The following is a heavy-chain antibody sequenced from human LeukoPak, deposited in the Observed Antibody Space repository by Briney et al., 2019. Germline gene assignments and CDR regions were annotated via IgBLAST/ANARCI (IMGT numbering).Heavy chain of an antibody. CDR2: ISGSGGST. J-gene: IGHJ6*02. Sequence: GGSLRLSCAASGFTFSSYAMSWVRQAPGKGLEWVSAISGSGGSTYYADSVKGRFTISRDNSKNTLYLQMNSLRAEDTAVYYCAKDRGAVSGINYYGMDVWGQGTTVTVSS. V-gene: IGHV3-23*01. CDR1: GFTFSSYA. D-gene: IGHD6-19*01. CDR3: AKDRGAVSGINYYGMDV.